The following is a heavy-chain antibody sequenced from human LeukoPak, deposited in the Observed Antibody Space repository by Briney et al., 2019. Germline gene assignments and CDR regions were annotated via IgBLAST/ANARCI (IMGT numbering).Heavy chain of an antibody. V-gene: IGHV3-7*01. CDR3: AKMGESDY. D-gene: IGHD1-26*01. Sequence: GGSLRLSCEGSGFTFSNYWMGWVRRAPGKGLQWVANIKTDGSEKYYVDSVKGRFTISRDNAKNSLYLQMNSLRAEDTAVYYCAKMGESDYWGQGTLVTVSS. J-gene: IGHJ4*02. CDR1: GFTFSNYW. CDR2: IKTDGSEK.